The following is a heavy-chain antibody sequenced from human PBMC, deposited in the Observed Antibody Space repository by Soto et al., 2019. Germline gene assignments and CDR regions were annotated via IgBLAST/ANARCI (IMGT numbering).Heavy chain of an antibody. V-gene: IGHV1-18*01. D-gene: IGHD1-1*01. CDR1: GYTFTSYG. CDR3: ARGRYGDY. J-gene: IGHJ4*02. CDR2: ISAHNGNT. Sequence: QVHLVQSGAEVKKPGASVKVSCKGSGYTFTSYGITWVRQAPGQGLEWMGWISAHNGNTYYAQKRQGRVTVTRDTSTSTAYMELRSLRSDDTAVYYCARGRYGDYWGQGALVTVSS.